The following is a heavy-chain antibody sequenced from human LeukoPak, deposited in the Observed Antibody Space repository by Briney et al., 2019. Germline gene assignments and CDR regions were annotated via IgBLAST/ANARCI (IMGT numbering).Heavy chain of an antibody. D-gene: IGHD1-26*01. Sequence: PGGSLRLSCAASGFTVSSNYMSWVRQAPGKELEWVSVIYSGGSTYYADSVRGRFTISRDNAKNSLYLQMNSLRAEDTAVYYCARRVGAVDYWGQGTLVTVSS. CDR2: IYSGGST. V-gene: IGHV3-53*01. J-gene: IGHJ4*02. CDR3: ARRVGAVDY. CDR1: GFTVSSNY.